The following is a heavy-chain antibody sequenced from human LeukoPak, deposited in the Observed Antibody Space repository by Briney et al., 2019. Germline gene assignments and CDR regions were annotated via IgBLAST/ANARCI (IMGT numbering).Heavy chain of an antibody. J-gene: IGHJ4*02. Sequence: ASVKVSCTASGYTFNNHYMYWVRQAPGQGLEWMGVINPSGGSTSYAQKFQGRVTMTRDTSTRTVYMEVNSLRSEDTAVYYCARRVLRRGYSGYGGLDYWGQGTLVTVSS. D-gene: IGHD5-12*01. CDR3: ARRVLRRGYSGYGGLDY. V-gene: IGHV1-46*02. CDR2: INPSGGST. CDR1: GYTFNNHY.